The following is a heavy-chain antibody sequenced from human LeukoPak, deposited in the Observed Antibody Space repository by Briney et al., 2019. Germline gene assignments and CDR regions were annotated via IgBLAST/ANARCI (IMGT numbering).Heavy chain of an antibody. CDR1: GFTFSSYD. CDR2: IDTAGAT. J-gene: IGHJ4*02. V-gene: IGHV3-13*01. D-gene: IGHD2-21*02. CDR3: GRDIVDGGDDY. Sequence: GGSLRLSCAASGFTFSSYDMHWVRQGTGKGLEWVSGIDTAGATYYPGSVKGRFTISRENAKNSLYLQMNSLRAEDTAVYYCGRDIVDGGDDYWGQGTLVTVSS.